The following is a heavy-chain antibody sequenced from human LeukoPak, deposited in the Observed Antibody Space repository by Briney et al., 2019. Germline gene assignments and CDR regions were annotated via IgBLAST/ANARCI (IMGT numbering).Heavy chain of an antibody. Sequence: PGRSLRPSCAASGFTFSHSEMNWASQAPGKGLEWVSYISSSGSTTYYADSVKGRFTISRDNAKNSLYLQMHSLRAEDTAVYYCAGLQLWPHDYWGQGTLVTVSS. V-gene: IGHV3-48*03. CDR2: ISSSGSTT. J-gene: IGHJ4*01. D-gene: IGHD5-18*01. CDR3: AGLQLWPHDY. CDR1: GFTFSHSE.